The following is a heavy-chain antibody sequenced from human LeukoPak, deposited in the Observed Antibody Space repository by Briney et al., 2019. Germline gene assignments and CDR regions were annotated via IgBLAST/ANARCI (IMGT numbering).Heavy chain of an antibody. Sequence: PSETLSLTCTVSGGSISSGGYYWSWIRQHPGKGLEWIGYIYYSGSTYYNPSLKSRVTISVDTSKNQFSLKLSSVTAADTAVYYCARAGDCSVDAFDIWGQGTMVTVSS. V-gene: IGHV4-30-4*08. CDR1: GGSISSGGYY. J-gene: IGHJ3*02. D-gene: IGHD2-21*02. CDR2: IYYSGST. CDR3: ARAGDCSVDAFDI.